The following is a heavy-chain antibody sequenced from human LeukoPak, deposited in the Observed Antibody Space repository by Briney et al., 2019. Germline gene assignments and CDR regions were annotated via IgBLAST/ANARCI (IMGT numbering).Heavy chain of an antibody. D-gene: IGHD2/OR15-2a*01. CDR1: GFTFSNYG. Sequence: PGGSLRLSCAASGFTFSNYGMHWVRQAPGKGLEWVAFIRFDGSEIYSADSVKGRFTFSRDNSKNMLYLQMNSLRPEDTAVYYCAKGRDFLLDYWAQGTLVTVSS. CDR2: IRFDGSEI. J-gene: IGHJ4*02. V-gene: IGHV3-30*02. CDR3: AKGRDFLLDY.